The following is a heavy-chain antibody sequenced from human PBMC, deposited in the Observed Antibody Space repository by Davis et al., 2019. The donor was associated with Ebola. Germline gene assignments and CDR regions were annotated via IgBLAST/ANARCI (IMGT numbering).Heavy chain of an antibody. CDR3: ARYYYDFWSGYHNWYFDL. V-gene: IGHV3-7*01. Sequence: PGGSLRLSCAASGFTFSSYWMSWVRPAPGKGLEWVANIKQDGSEKYYVDSVKGRFTISRDNAKNSLYLQMNSLRAEDTAVYYCARYYYDFWSGYHNWYFDLWGRGTLVTVSS. CDR1: GFTFSSYW. J-gene: IGHJ2*01. CDR2: IKQDGSEK. D-gene: IGHD3-3*01.